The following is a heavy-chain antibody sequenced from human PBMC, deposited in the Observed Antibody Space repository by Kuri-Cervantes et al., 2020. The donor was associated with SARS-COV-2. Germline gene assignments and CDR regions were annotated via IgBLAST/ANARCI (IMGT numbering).Heavy chain of an antibody. D-gene: IGHD1-1*01. Sequence: ASVKVSCKASGYTFTGYYMHWVRQAPGQGLEWMGWINPNSGGTNYAQKFQGWVTMTRDTSISTAYMELSRLRSDDTAVYYCARDYRTTGTTDGWTEYYGMDVWGQGTTVTVSS. V-gene: IGHV1-2*04. CDR3: ARDYRTTGTTDGWTEYYGMDV. CDR1: GYTFTGYY. CDR2: INPNSGGT. J-gene: IGHJ6*02.